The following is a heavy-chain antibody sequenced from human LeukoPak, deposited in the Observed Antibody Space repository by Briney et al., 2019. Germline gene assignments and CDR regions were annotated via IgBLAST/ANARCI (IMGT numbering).Heavy chain of an antibody. CDR1: GFPLSSHA. D-gene: IGHD5-24*01. Sequence: GGSLRLSCAASGFPLSSHAMSWVRQAPGKGLEWVSSISGSGSGGSTYYADSVKGRFTISRDNSKNTLYLQMNSLRAEDTAVYYCAKSGYNRFDYWGQGTLVTVSS. CDR2: ISGSGSGGST. J-gene: IGHJ4*02. CDR3: AKSGYNRFDY. V-gene: IGHV3-23*01.